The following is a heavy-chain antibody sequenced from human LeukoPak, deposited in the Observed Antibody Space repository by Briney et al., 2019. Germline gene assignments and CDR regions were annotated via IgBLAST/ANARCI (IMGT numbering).Heavy chain of an antibody. CDR2: IIPIFGTA. V-gene: IGHV1-69*05. CDR1: GGTSSSYA. CDR3: ARLSMVRGVLDY. J-gene: IGHJ4*02. Sequence: SVKVSCKASGGTSSSYAISWVRQAPGQGLEWMGRIIPIFGTANYAQKFQGRVTITTDESTSTAYMELSSLRSEDTAVYYCARLSMVRGVLDYWGQGTLVTVSS. D-gene: IGHD3-10*01.